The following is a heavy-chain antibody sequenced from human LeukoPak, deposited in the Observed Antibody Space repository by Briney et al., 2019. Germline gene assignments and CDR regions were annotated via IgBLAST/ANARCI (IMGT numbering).Heavy chain of an antibody. Sequence: GASVTVSCKASGCTFTSYYLHWVRQAPGQGLEWMGLINPSGSSTSNTQKFQGRVTMTRDTSTSTVYMDLSSLRSEDTAVYYCARGYCYNSNCYGNFDFWGQGTLVTVSS. CDR1: GCTFTSYY. CDR2: INPSGSST. CDR3: ARGYCYNSNCYGNFDF. D-gene: IGHD2-2*01. J-gene: IGHJ4*02. V-gene: IGHV1-46*01.